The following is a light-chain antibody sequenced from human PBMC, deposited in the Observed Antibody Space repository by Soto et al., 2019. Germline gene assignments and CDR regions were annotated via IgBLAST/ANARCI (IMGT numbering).Light chain of an antibody. CDR3: QQRSNWPPYT. V-gene: IGKV3-11*01. J-gene: IGKJ2*01. CDR1: QSVSSY. Sequence: EIVLTQSPATLSLSPGERATLSCRASQSVSSYLAWYQQKPGQAPRLLIYDASNRATGIPARFSGSGSGTDFTLTIGRLEPEDCAVYYCQQRSNWPPYTFGQGTKLEIK. CDR2: DAS.